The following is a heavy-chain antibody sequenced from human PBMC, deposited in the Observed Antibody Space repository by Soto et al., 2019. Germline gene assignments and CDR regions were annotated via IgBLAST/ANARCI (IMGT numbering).Heavy chain of an antibody. CDR2: TSIYNGHT. D-gene: IGHD4-17*01. V-gene: IGHV1-18*01. CDR1: GYTFTASG. J-gene: IGHJ4*02. Sequence: ASVKVSCKASGYTFTASGISWVRQAPGQGLEWMGWTSIYNGHTEYSPKFLGRVVMTTDTSADTAYLELKSLRPDDAALYYGARWDDYGASDQYHFDQWGQGTLVTVSS. CDR3: ARWDDYGASDQYHFDQ.